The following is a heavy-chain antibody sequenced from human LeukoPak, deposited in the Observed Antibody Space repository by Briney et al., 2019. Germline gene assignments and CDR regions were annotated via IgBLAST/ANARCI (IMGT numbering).Heavy chain of an antibody. D-gene: IGHD4-17*01. V-gene: IGHV3-30*18. CDR2: ISYDGSNQ. CDR3: AKPEGSDYYYPPSDAFDI. CDR1: GFTFSNYG. J-gene: IGHJ3*02. Sequence: GGSLRLSCAASGFTFSNYGTHWVCQPPGKGLEWVAIISYDGSNQYYVDSVKGRFTISRDNSKNTLYLQMNSLRAEDTAIYYCAKPEGSDYYYPPSDAFDIWGQGTMVTVSS.